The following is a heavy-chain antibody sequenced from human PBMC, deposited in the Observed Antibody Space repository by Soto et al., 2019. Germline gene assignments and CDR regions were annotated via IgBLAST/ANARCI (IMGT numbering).Heavy chain of an antibody. D-gene: IGHD5-18*01. Sequence: QVQLEQSGAEVKKPGSSVKVSCKASGGTFNSYAISWVRQVPGEGPEWMGGIIPNFGTVNYAQEFQGRVTIIADESTSSAYMELRSLRSDDTAVYHCARYLGLYVDTGMTTDYYGMDVWGQGTAVTVSS. CDR2: IIPNFGTV. CDR1: GGTFNSYA. CDR3: ARYLGLYVDTGMTTDYYGMDV. J-gene: IGHJ6*02. V-gene: IGHV1-69*01.